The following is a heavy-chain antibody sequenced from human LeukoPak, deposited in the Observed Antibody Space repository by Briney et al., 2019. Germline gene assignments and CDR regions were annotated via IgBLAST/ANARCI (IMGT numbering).Heavy chain of an antibody. CDR1: GYTFTSYG. CDR2: ISAYNGNT. V-gene: IGHV1-18*01. CDR3: ARVRGSGSYFAYYFDY. Sequence: ASVKVSCKASGYTFTSYGISWVRQAPGQGLEWMGWISAYNGNTNYAQKLQGRVTMTTDTSTSTAYMELRSLRSDDTAVYYCARVRGSGSYFAYYFDYWGQGTLVTVSS. D-gene: IGHD3-10*01. J-gene: IGHJ4*02.